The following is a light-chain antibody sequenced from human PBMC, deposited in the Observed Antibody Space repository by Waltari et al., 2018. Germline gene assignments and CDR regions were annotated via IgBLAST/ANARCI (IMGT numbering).Light chain of an antibody. CDR2: EVS. Sequence: QSALTQPPSASGSPGQSVTISCTGTSSDVGAYNHVSWYQQLPGKAPKLMIYEVSHRPSGVPDRFSGSKSGNTASLTVSGLLAEDEADYYCSSYAGSTVIFGGGTKLTVL. V-gene: IGLV2-8*01. CDR1: SSDVGAYNH. CDR3: SSYAGSTVI. J-gene: IGLJ2*01.